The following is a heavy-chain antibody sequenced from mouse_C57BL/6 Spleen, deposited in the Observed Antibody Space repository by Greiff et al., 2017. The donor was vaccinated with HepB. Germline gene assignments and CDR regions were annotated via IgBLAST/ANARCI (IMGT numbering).Heavy chain of an antibody. J-gene: IGHJ1*03. CDR2: ISSGGSYT. CDR3: ARHHYSNYDWYFDV. V-gene: IGHV5-6*01. CDR1: GFTFSSYG. Sequence: EVMLVESGGDLVKPGGSLKLSCAASGFTFSSYGMSWVRQTPDKRLEWVATISSGGSYTYYPDSVKGRFTISRDNAKNTLYLQMSSLKSEDTAMYYCARHHYSNYDWYFDVWGTGTTVTVSS. D-gene: IGHD2-5*01.